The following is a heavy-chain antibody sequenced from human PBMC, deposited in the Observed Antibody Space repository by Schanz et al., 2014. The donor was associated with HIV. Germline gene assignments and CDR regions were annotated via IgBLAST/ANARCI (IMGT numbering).Heavy chain of an antibody. J-gene: IGHJ5*02. V-gene: IGHV3-21*01. D-gene: IGHD6-13*01. CDR2: ISSRSSYI. CDR3: ARGQPLVQRWFDP. Sequence: EVQLLESGGGLVQPGGSLRLSCAASGFIFSDYNMNWVRQAPGKGLEWVSSISSRSSYIYYADSMKGRFTISRDNSKNTLYLQMNSLRPEDTAVYYCARGQPLVQRWFDPWGQGTLVTVSS. CDR1: GFIFSDYN.